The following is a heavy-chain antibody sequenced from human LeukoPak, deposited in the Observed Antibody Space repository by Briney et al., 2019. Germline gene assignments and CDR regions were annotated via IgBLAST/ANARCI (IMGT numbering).Heavy chain of an antibody. CDR3: VKGTLTTVTTEAFDI. V-gene: IGHV3-64D*09. CDR2: ISSNGGRT. D-gene: IGHD4-17*01. Sequence: GGSLRLSCSGSGFTFSSYAMHWVRQAPRRGLEYVSAISSNGGRTYYADSVKGRFTISRDNSKNTLYLQLSSLRAEDTAVYYCVKGTLTTVTTEAFDIWGQGTLVTVSS. J-gene: IGHJ3*02. CDR1: GFTFSSYA.